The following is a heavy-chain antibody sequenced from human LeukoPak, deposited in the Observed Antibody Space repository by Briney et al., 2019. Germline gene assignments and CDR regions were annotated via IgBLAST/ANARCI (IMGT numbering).Heavy chain of an antibody. CDR3: AKKNSGLHPFDF. J-gene: IGHJ4*02. Sequence: GGSLRLSCAASGFSFSSSPMSWVRQTPGKGLEWVSGISSSGGDTPYADPVKGRFTISRDNSRNTLYLQMNSLRVEDTAVYYCAKKNSGLHPFDFWGQGTLVTVSS. V-gene: IGHV3-23*01. D-gene: IGHD4-23*01. CDR1: GFSFSSSP. CDR2: ISSSGGDT.